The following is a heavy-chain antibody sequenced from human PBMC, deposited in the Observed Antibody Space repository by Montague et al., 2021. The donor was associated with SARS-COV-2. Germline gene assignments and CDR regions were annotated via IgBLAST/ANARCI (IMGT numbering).Heavy chain of an antibody. V-gene: IGHV4-39*01. D-gene: IGHD6-19*01. Sequence: SETLSLTCTVSGGSISSSSYYWGWIRQPPGKGLEWIGSIYYSGSTYYNPSLKSRVTISVDTSKNQFSLKLSSVTAADTVVYYCARLFYSSGWSENDAFDIWGQGTMVTVSS. CDR2: IYYSGST. J-gene: IGHJ3*02. CDR3: ARLFYSSGWSENDAFDI. CDR1: GGSISSSSYY.